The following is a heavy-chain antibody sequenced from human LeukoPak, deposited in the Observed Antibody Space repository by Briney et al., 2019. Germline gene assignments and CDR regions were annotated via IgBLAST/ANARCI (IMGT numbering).Heavy chain of an antibody. Sequence: ASVTVSFKASGYTFTSYYMHWVRQAPGQGGEWMGIINPSGGSPSYAQKFQGRVTMTRDTSTSTVYMELSSLRSEDTAVYYCARDVASLGMDVWGQGTTVTVSS. J-gene: IGHJ6*02. V-gene: IGHV1-46*01. D-gene: IGHD3-16*02. CDR3: ARDVASLGMDV. CDR1: GYTFTSYY. CDR2: INPSGGSP.